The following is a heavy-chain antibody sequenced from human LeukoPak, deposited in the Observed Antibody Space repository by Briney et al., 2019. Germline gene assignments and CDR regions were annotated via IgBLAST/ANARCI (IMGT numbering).Heavy chain of an antibody. J-gene: IGHJ4*02. V-gene: IGHV4-34*01. D-gene: IGHD3-22*01. CDR2: INHSGST. CDR1: GGSFSGYY. CDR3: ARRPLRSSGYYY. Sequence: SETLSLTCAVCGGSFSGYYWSWIRQPPGKGLEWIGEINHSGSTNYNPSLKSRVTISVDTSKNQFSLKLSSVTAADTAVYYCARRPLRSSGYYYWGQGTLVTVSS.